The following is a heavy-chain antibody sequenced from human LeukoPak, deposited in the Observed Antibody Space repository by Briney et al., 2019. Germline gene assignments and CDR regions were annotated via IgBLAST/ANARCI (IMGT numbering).Heavy chain of an antibody. CDR3: TTEDNEGYCSSTSCRIYFDY. J-gene: IGHJ4*02. V-gene: IGHV3-9*01. CDR2: ISWNSGYI. Sequence: GGSLRLSCAASGFTFDDYAMHWVRQAPGKGLEWVSGISWNSGYIGYADSVKGRFTISRDNAKNSLYLQMNSLKTEDTAVYYCTTEDNEGYCSSTSCRIYFDYWGQGTLVTVSS. D-gene: IGHD2-2*01. CDR1: GFTFDDYA.